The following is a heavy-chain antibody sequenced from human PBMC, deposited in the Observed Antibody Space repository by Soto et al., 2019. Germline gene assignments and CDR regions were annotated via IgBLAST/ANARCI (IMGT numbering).Heavy chain of an antibody. CDR2: VYPGDSDI. Sequence: GESLKISCKGSGYKFSNYWIAWVRQMPGKGLEWMGIVYPGDSDIRYSPSFQGQVTISADKSTSTAYLQWSSLKASDTAMYYCARHKDFSDYWGQGTLVTVS. V-gene: IGHV5-51*01. CDR3: ARHKDFSDY. J-gene: IGHJ4*02. CDR1: GYKFSNYW.